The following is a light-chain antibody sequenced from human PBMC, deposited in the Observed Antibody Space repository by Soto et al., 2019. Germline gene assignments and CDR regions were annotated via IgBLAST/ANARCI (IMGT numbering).Light chain of an antibody. V-gene: IGKV3-15*01. CDR2: GAS. J-gene: IGKJ4*01. Sequence: EIVMTQSPATLSVSPGERATLSCRASQSVSSNLAWYQQKPGQAPRLLIYGASTRATGIPARFSGSGSGTEFTLTISSLLSEDFAVYYCQQYNNWPPLVTFGGGTKVDIK. CDR3: QQYNNWPPLVT. CDR1: QSVSSN.